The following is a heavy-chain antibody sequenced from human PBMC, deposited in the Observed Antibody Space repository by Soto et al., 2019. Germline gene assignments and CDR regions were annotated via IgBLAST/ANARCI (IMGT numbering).Heavy chain of an antibody. CDR3: VRDLDGSGSYYTGY. D-gene: IGHD3-10*01. Sequence: QVHLVQSGVEVKKPGASVKVSCKASGYNFINYGITWVRQAPGQGLEWMGWIRVHNGNTNSAQNLQGRVTMTTDTSTSTAYMELRSLRSDDTAVYYCVRDLDGSGSYYTGYWGPGTLVTVSS. V-gene: IGHV1-18*01. CDR2: IRVHNGNT. CDR1: GYNFINYG. J-gene: IGHJ4*02.